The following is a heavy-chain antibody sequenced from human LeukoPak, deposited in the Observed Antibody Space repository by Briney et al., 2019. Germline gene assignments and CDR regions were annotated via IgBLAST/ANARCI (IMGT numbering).Heavy chain of an antibody. D-gene: IGHD2-21*02. CDR1: GFTFSSYG. CDR2: ISYDGSNK. J-gene: IGHJ4*02. CDR3: AKDSGYCGGDCSAAALDY. V-gene: IGHV3-30*18. Sequence: PGRSLRLSCAASGFTFSSYGMHWVRQAPGKGLEWVAVISYDGSNKYYADSVKGRFTISRDNSKNTLYLQMNSLRAEDTAVYYCAKDSGYCGGDCSAAALDYWGQGTLVTVSS.